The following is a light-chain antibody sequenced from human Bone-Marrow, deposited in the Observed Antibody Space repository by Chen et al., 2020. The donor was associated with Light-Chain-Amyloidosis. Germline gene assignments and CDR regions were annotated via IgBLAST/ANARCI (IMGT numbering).Light chain of an antibody. CDR2: RDT. CDR1: DLPTKY. J-gene: IGLJ2*01. Sequence: SHELPQPPSVLVSPGQTARITCSGDDLPTKYAYWYQQKPGQAPVLVIHRDTERPSGISERFSGSSSGTTATLTISGVQAEDEADYHCQSADSSGTYEVIFGGGTKLTVL. V-gene: IGLV3-25*03. CDR3: QSADSSGTYEVI.